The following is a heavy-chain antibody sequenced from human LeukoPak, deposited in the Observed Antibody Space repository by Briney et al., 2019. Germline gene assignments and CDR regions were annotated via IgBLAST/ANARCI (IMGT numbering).Heavy chain of an antibody. D-gene: IGHD2-8*01. CDR2: IYPGDSDT. CDR3: ARVLIDAFDI. V-gene: IGHV5-51*01. Sequence: GESLKIPCKGSGYSFTSYWIGWVRQMTGKGLEWMGIIYPGDSDTRYSPSFQGQVTIPADKSISTAYLQWSSLKASDTAMYYCARVLIDAFDIWGKGTMVTVSS. CDR1: GYSFTSYW. J-gene: IGHJ3*02.